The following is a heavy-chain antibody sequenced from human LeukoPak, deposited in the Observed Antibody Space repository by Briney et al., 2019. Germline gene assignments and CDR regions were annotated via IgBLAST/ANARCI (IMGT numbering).Heavy chain of an antibody. V-gene: IGHV4-38-2*02. Sequence: SETLSLTCTVSGYSTSSGYYWGWIRQPPGKGLEWIGSIYHSGSTYYNPSLKSRVTISVDTSKNQFSLKLSSVTAADTAVYYCARDRNGGNFDYWGQGTLVTVSS. CDR1: GYSTSSGYY. CDR3: ARDRNGGNFDY. J-gene: IGHJ4*02. CDR2: IYHSGST. D-gene: IGHD4-23*01.